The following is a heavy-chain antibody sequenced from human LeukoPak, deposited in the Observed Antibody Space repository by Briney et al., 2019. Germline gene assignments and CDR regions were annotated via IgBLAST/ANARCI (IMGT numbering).Heavy chain of an antibody. J-gene: IGHJ5*02. CDR1: GGSISSYY. Sequence: SETLSLTCTVSGGSISSYYWSWIRQPPGKGLEWIGYIYYSGSTNYNPSLKSRVTISVDTSKNQFSLKLSSVTAADTAVYYCARYIAAAGKDWFDPWGQGTLVTVSS. D-gene: IGHD6-13*01. CDR3: ARYIAAAGKDWFDP. V-gene: IGHV4-59*01. CDR2: IYYSGST.